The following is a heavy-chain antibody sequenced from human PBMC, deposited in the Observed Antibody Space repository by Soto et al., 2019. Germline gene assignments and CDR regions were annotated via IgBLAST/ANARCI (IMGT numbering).Heavy chain of an antibody. CDR1: GGTLSSYA. J-gene: IGHJ5*02. CDR2: IIPIFGTA. Sequence: QVQLVQSVAEVKKPGSSVKVSCKASGGTLSSYAINWVRQAPGQGLEWLGGIIPIFGTANYAQKFQGRVTITADESTNTVYMELSSLRIEDTAVYYCATIWGSFPNCFDPWGQGTLVTVSS. D-gene: IGHD3-16*01. CDR3: ATIWGSFPNCFDP. V-gene: IGHV1-69*01.